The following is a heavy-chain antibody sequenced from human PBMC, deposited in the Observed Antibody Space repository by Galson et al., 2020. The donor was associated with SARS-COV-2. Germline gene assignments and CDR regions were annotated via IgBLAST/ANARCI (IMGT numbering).Heavy chain of an antibody. CDR3: ARYLQRGGEGR. Sequence: GESLKISCAASGFTFSTDAMIWVRQAPGKGLEWLSVIDGRDNNINYADSVRGRFTISRDNSKNMLYLQMNSLRADDTALYYCARYLQRGGEGRWGQGTLVTVSS. J-gene: IGHJ4*02. CDR1: GFTFSTDA. V-gene: IGHV3-23*01. CDR2: IDGRDNNI. D-gene: IGHD3-16*01.